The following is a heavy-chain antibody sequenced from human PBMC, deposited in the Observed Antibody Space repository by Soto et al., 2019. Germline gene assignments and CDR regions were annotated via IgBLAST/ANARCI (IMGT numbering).Heavy chain of an antibody. D-gene: IGHD1-26*01. CDR3: ARQIRKGATMRGVDS. CDR2: IYYSGST. V-gene: IGHV4-39*01. Sequence: QLQLQESGPGLVKPSETLSLSCTVSGGSISSSSYYWGWIRQPPGKGLEWIGTIYYSGSTSYTPSLQSRVTISVDTSKNQFSLKVNSVSAADTAVYYCARQIRKGATMRGVDSWGQGTLVTVSS. J-gene: IGHJ4*02. CDR1: GGSISSSSYY.